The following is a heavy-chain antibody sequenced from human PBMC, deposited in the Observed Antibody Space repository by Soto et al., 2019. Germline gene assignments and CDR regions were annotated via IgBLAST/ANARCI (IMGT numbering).Heavy chain of an antibody. CDR1: GYTFGSYY. CDR2: INPSDDGI. V-gene: IGHV1-46*03. Sequence: ASVKVSCKASGYTFGSYYMHWVRQAPGQGLEWMGLINPSDDGISYAQKFQGRVFMSKDTSTSTVYMELSSLRSDDTAVYYCSRVGPTYFQESSGDYDADWGQGTLVTVSP. D-gene: IGHD3-22*01. CDR3: SRVGPTYFQESSGDYDAD. J-gene: IGHJ1*01.